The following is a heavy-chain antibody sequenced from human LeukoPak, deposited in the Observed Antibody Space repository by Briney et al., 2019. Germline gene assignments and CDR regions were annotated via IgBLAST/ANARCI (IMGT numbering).Heavy chain of an antibody. Sequence: GGSLRLSCAASGFTFSDYYMSWIRQAPGKGLEWVSYISSSGSTIYYADSVKGRFTISRDNAKNSLYLQMNSLRAEDTAVYYCAKERSEVVVAATNYWGQGSLVTVSS. CDR2: ISSSGSTI. CDR3: AKERSEVVVAATNY. J-gene: IGHJ4*02. D-gene: IGHD2-15*01. V-gene: IGHV3-11*01. CDR1: GFTFSDYY.